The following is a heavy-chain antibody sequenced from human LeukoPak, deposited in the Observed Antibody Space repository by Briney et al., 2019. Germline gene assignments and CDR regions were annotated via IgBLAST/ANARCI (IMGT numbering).Heavy chain of an antibody. CDR2: ISDSGTA. Sequence: SETLSLTCAVYIESFSGYHWNWIRQTPGKGLEWIGEISDSGTANINPSLRRRVSLSIDTSKNQFSLDMRSMTPADTGVYYCARGQSVTLIKVGKNWFDPWSQGTPVIVSP. CDR1: IESFSGYH. J-gene: IGHJ5*02. D-gene: IGHD1-26*01. V-gene: IGHV4-34*01. CDR3: ARGQSVTLIKVGKNWFDP.